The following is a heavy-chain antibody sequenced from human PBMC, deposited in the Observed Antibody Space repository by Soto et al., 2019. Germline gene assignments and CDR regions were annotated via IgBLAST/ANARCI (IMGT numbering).Heavy chain of an antibody. V-gene: IGHV3-23*01. CDR1: GFTFSDYA. Sequence: EVQLLESGGGLVQPGGSLRLSCAASGFTFSDYAMSWVRQTPGKGLQWVSTIGASTNPYYSDSVKGRFTISRDNSKNTVYLQMHSLRAEDTAVYYCAKRAVVGAARYFDYWGLGILVTVSS. D-gene: IGHD2-15*01. CDR3: AKRAVVGAARYFDY. J-gene: IGHJ4*02. CDR2: IGASTNP.